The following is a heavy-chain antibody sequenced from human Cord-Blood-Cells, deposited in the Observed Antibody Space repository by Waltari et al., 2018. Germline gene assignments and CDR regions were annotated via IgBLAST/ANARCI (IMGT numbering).Heavy chain of an antibody. J-gene: IGHJ3*02. Sequence: QVQLQQWGAGLLKPSETLSLTCAVYGGSFSVYYWSWIRQPPGKGLEWIGESNHSGSTNYTPSLKGRVTISVDTSKNQFSLKLSAVTAADTAVYYCARHAGDRDAFDIWGQGTMVTVSS. D-gene: IGHD7-27*01. CDR1: GGSFSVYY. CDR3: ARHAGDRDAFDI. V-gene: IGHV4-34*01. CDR2: SNHSGST.